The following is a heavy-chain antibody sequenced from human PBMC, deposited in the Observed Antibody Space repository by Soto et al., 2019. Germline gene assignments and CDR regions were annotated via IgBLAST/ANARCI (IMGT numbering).Heavy chain of an antibody. J-gene: IGHJ5*02. CDR1: GGSIIRGGYY. CDR2: IYYSGST. V-gene: IGHV4-31*03. CDR3: AREGGWFDP. Sequence: SETLSLTCTVSGGSIIRGGYYWIWIRQHPGKGLEWIGYIYYSGSTYYNPSLKSRVTISVDTSKNQFSLKLSSVTAADTAVYYCAREGGWFDPWGQGTLVTVSS.